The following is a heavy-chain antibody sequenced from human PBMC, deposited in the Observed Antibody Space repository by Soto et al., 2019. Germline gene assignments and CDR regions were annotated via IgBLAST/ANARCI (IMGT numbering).Heavy chain of an antibody. Sequence: GESLKISCKGSGYSFTSYWIGWVRQMPGKGLEWMGIIYPGDSDTRYSPSFQGQVTISADKSISTAYLQWSSLKASDTAMYYCARQTTQYCSSTSCYEGSFDYWGQGTLVTVSS. CDR2: IYPGDSDT. J-gene: IGHJ4*02. CDR3: ARQTTQYCSSTSCYEGSFDY. CDR1: GYSFTSYW. D-gene: IGHD2-2*01. V-gene: IGHV5-51*01.